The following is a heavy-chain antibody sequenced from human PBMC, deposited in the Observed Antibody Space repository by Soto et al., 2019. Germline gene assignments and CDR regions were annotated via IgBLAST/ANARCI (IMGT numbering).Heavy chain of an antibody. Sequence: PGGSLRLSCAASGFTFDDYAMHWVRQAPGKGLEWVSGISWNSGSIGYADSVKGRFTISRDNAKNSLYLQMNSLRAEDTALYYCAKDLKVAVAGTDYYYGMDFWGQGTTVTV. J-gene: IGHJ6*02. CDR1: GFTFDDYA. D-gene: IGHD6-19*01. V-gene: IGHV3-9*01. CDR3: AKDLKVAVAGTDYYYGMDF. CDR2: ISWNSGSI.